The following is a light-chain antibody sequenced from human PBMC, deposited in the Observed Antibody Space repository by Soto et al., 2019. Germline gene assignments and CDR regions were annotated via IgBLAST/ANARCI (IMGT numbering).Light chain of an antibody. Sequence: SYELTQPPSVSVAPGKTARITCGGNNIGSKSVHWYQQKPGQAPVLVIYYDSDRPSGIPERFSGSNSGNTATLTISRVEAGDEADYYCQVWDSSSDPRGVFGTGTKLNVL. J-gene: IGLJ1*01. CDR2: YDS. CDR3: QVWDSSSDPRGV. V-gene: IGLV3-21*04. CDR1: NIGSKS.